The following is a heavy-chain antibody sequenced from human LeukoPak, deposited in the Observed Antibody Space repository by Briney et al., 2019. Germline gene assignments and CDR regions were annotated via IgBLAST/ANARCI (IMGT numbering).Heavy chain of an antibody. V-gene: IGHV4-34*01. CDR2: INHSGST. CDR1: GGSFSGYY. D-gene: IGHD4/OR15-4a*01. CDR3: ARRALSMVATRRGAFDI. Sequence: SETLSLTCAVYGGSFSGYYWSWIRQPPGKGLEWSGEINHSGSTNYNPSLKSRVTISVDTSKNQFSLKLSSVTAADTAVYYCARRALSMVATRRGAFDIWGQGTMVTVSS. J-gene: IGHJ3*02.